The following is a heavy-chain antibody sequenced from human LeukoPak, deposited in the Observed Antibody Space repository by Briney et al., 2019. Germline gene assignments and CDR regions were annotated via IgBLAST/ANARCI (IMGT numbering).Heavy chain of an antibody. D-gene: IGHD1/OR15-1a*01. CDR3: ARDTVPTDWDSDKTDKYFDY. J-gene: IGHJ4*02. CDR1: GFVFDDYA. V-gene: IGHV3-21*01. Sequence: GGSLRLSCTASGFVFDDYAMHWVRQAPGKGLEWVSSISSSASHKYHAESVKGRFTVSRDNAKNSVFLHMNSLRVEDTGVYFCARDTVPTDWDSDKTDKYFDYWGQGTLVTVSS. CDR2: ISSSASHK.